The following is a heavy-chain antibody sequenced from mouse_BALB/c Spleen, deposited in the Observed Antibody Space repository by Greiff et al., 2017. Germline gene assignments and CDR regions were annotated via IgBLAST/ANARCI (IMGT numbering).Heavy chain of an antibody. Sequence: QVQLQQPGAELVKPGASVKLSCKASGYTFTSYWMHWVKQRPGQGLEWIGEIDPSDSYTNYNQKFKGKATLTVDKSSSTAYMQLSSLTSEDSAVYYCARPYDYDVSHFDYWGQGTTLTVSS. CDR3: ARPYDYDVSHFDY. CDR2: IDPSDSYT. CDR1: GYTFTSYW. D-gene: IGHD2-4*01. J-gene: IGHJ2*01. V-gene: IGHV1-69*02.